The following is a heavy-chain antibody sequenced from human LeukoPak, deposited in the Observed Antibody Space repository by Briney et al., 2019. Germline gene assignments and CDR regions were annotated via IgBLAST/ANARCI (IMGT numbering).Heavy chain of an antibody. CDR1: GYTFTGYY. CDR3: ARVAENVGAIEYYFDY. D-gene: IGHD1-26*01. J-gene: IGHJ4*02. Sequence: GASVKVSCKASGYTFTGYYMHWVRQAPGQGLEWMGWINPNSGGTNYAQKFQGRVTMTRDTSISTAYMELSRLRSDDTAVYYCARVAENVGAIEYYFDYWGQGTLVTVSS. CDR2: INPNSGGT. V-gene: IGHV1-2*02.